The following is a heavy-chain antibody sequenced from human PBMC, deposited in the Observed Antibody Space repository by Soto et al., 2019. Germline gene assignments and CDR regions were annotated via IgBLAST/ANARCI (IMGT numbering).Heavy chain of an antibody. CDR3: ARGKNWFDP. Sequence: SETLSLTCTVSGGSISSGGYHWSWIRQHPGKGLEWIGYIYYSGSTYYNPSLKSRVTISVDTSKNQFSLKLSSVTAEDTAVYYCARGKNWFDPWGQGTLVTVSS. V-gene: IGHV4-31*03. CDR1: GGSISSGGYH. J-gene: IGHJ5*02. CDR2: IYYSGST.